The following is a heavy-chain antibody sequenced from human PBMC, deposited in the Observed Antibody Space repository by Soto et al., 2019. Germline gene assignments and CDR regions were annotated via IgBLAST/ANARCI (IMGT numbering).Heavy chain of an antibody. CDR1: GGTFSSYA. J-gene: IGHJ6*02. V-gene: IGHV1-69*13. CDR2: IIPIFGTA. CDR3: VIAARPYYYYGMDV. Sequence: SVKVSCKASGGTFSSYAISWVRQAPGQGLEWMGGIIPIFGTANYAQKFQGRVTITADESTSTAYMELSSLRSEDTAVYYCVIAARPYYYYGMDVWGQGTTVTVSS. D-gene: IGHD6-6*01.